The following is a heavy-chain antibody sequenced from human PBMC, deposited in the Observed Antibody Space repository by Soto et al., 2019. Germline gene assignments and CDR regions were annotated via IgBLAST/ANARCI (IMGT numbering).Heavy chain of an antibody. D-gene: IGHD2-8*02. CDR3: VKDWTGDTCPCMDV. J-gene: IGHJ6*01. Sequence: EVQLLESGGGLVQPGGSLRLSCAASGFTFNNYAMTLVRQAPGKGLEWVSTISGSDDSTYYADSVKGRLTISRDNSKNALYLQMSSRRAEDTALYYCVKDWTGDTCPCMDVWGQGTTVTVSS. V-gene: IGHV3-23*01. CDR2: ISGSDDST. CDR1: GFTFNNYA.